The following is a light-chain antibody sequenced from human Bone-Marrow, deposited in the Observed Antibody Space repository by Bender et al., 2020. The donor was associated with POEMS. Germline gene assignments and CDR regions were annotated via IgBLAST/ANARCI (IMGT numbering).Light chain of an antibody. J-gene: IGLJ3*02. CDR3: QTRGSSWV. CDR1: ELPDLY. CDR2: KDN. V-gene: IGLV3-25*03. Sequence: SYELTQPPSVSVSPGQTARITCSGDELPDLYAYWYQQRPGQAPILVIYKDNERPSGIPERFSGSSSGTTVSLTISGVQAEDEADYYCQTRGSSWVFGGGTKVTVL.